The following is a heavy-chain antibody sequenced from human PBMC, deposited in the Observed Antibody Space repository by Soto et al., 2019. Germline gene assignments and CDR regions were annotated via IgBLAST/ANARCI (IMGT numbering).Heavy chain of an antibody. Sequence: EVQLVESGGGLVQPGGSLRLSCAASGFTFSSYWMSWVRQAPGKGLEWVANIKQDGSEKYYVDSVKGRFTISRDNAKNSLYVQMNSLRAEDTAVYCCARAAAGYCSSTSCSPPLWLGYWGQGTLVTVSS. CDR3: ARAAAGYCSSTSCSPPLWLGY. J-gene: IGHJ4*02. CDR2: IKQDGSEK. D-gene: IGHD2-2*01. V-gene: IGHV3-7*01. CDR1: GFTFSSYW.